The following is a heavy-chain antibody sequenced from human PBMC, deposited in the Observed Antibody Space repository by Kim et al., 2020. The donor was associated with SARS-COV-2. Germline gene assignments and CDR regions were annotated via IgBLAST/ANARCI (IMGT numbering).Heavy chain of an antibody. CDR1: GYTFTSYG. J-gene: IGHJ4*02. Sequence: ASVKVSCKASGYTFTSYGISWVRQAPGQGLEWMGWISAYNGNTNYAQKLQGRVTMTTDTSTSTAYMELRSLRSDDTAVYYCARSDTAMANTQLDYWGQGTLVTVSS. D-gene: IGHD5-18*01. CDR3: ARSDTAMANTQLDY. CDR2: ISAYNGNT. V-gene: IGHV1-18*01.